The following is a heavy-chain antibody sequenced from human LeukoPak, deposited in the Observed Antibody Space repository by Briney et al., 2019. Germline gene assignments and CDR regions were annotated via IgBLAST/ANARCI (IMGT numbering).Heavy chain of an antibody. Sequence: PGGSLRLSCAPSAFTFSSFWMTWVRQAPGKGLEWVANINEDGSEKNYVDSVKGRFTISRDNAKNSLFLQMNSLRAEDTAVYYCARDGPYGDYVLSYGMDVWGQGTTVTVSS. V-gene: IGHV3-7*01. J-gene: IGHJ6*02. CDR2: INEDGSEK. CDR1: AFTFSSFW. D-gene: IGHD4-17*01. CDR3: ARDGPYGDYVLSYGMDV.